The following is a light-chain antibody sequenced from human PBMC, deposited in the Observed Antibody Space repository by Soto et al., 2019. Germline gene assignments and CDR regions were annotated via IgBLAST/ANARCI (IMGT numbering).Light chain of an antibody. CDR2: DAS. J-gene: IGKJ4*01. CDR3: QQYDNLPLT. CDR1: RSINRW. V-gene: IGKV1-5*01. Sequence: DIQMTQSPSTLSASVGDRVTITCRASRSINRWLAWYQQKPGKAPKLIISDASNLENGVPSRFSGSGSGTESTLTISSLQSDDFATYYCQQYDNLPLTFGGGTKVDIK.